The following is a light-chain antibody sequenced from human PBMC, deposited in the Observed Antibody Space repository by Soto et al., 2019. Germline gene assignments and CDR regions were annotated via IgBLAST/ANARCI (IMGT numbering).Light chain of an antibody. J-gene: IGLJ2*01. V-gene: IGLV2-23*01. Sequence: QSALTQPASVSGSPGQSITISCTGTSSDVGSYNLVSWYQQHPGKAPKLMIYEGSKRPSGVSNRFSGSKAGNTASLTISGLQAEDEADYYCCSYAGSSNVVLCGGTKLTVL. CDR1: SSDVGSYNL. CDR3: CSYAGSSNVV. CDR2: EGS.